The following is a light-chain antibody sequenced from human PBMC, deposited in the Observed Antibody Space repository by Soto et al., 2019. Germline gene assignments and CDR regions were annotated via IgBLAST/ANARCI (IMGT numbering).Light chain of an antibody. CDR1: QSVGTN. Sequence: EVVMTQSPATVSVSLGERTSLSCRASQSVGTNLGWYQHKPGQAPRLLISKTSIRATGVPARFSGSGSGTEFTLPTSSWHLEDLGFYYCRHYASWPPTSGAGTKVDIK. CDR2: KTS. J-gene: IGKJ4*01. V-gene: IGKV3-15*01. CDR3: RHYASWPPT.